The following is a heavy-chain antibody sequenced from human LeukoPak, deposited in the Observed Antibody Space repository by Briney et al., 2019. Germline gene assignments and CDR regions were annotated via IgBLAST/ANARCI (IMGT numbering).Heavy chain of an antibody. CDR3: ARESQKRYGSGSYLNY. CDR2: IYYSGST. Sequence: SQTLSLTCTVSGGSISSGDYYWSWIRQPPGKGLEWIGYIYYSGSTYYNPSLKSRVTISVDTSKNQFSLKLSSVTAADTAVYYCARESQKRYGSGSYLNYWGQGTLVTVSS. V-gene: IGHV4-30-4*01. J-gene: IGHJ4*02. CDR1: GGSISSGDYY. D-gene: IGHD3-10*01.